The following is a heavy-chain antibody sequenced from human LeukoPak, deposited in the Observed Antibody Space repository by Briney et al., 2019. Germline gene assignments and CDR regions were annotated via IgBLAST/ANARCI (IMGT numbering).Heavy chain of an antibody. CDR1: GFTFSSYW. D-gene: IGHD2-2*01. CDR3: ARDLIVVVPALPRDYYYYYGMDV. Sequence: GGSLRLSCAASGFTFSSYWMSWVRQAPGKGLEWVANIKQDGSEKYYVDSVEGRFTISRDNAKNSLYLQMNSLRAEDTAVYYCARDLIVVVPALPRDYYYYYGMDVWGKGTTVTVSS. V-gene: IGHV3-7*01. J-gene: IGHJ6*04. CDR2: IKQDGSEK.